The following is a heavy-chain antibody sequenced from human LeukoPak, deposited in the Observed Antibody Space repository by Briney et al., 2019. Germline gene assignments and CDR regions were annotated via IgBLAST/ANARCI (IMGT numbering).Heavy chain of an antibody. CDR3: AREWELLRKYLYH. CDR1: GYTFTGYY. Sequence: ASVKVSCKASGYTFTGYYLHWVRQAAGQGLDWMGWINPNSGGTTYAQNFKGRVTMTWDTSISTAYMELSRLRSDDTAVYYCAREWELLRKYLYHWGQGTLVTASS. CDR2: INPNSGGT. V-gene: IGHV1-2*02. D-gene: IGHD1-26*01. J-gene: IGHJ1*01.